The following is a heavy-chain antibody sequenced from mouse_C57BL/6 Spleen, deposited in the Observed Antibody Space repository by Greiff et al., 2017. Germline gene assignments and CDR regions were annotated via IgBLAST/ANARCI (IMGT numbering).Heavy chain of an antibody. V-gene: IGHV1-59*01. Sequence: QVQLQQPGAELVRPGTSVKLSCKASGYTFTSYWMHWVKQRPGQGLEWIGVIDPSDSYTNYNQKFKGKATLTVDTSSSTAYMQLSSLTSEDSAVYYCAREGYGSSSWYFDVWGTGTTVTVSS. D-gene: IGHD1-1*01. CDR1: GYTFTSYW. CDR2: IDPSDSYT. CDR3: AREGYGSSSWYFDV. J-gene: IGHJ1*03.